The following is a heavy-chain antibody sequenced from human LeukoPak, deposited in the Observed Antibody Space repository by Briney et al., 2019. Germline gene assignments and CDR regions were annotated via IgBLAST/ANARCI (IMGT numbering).Heavy chain of an antibody. CDR3: ASCLGGSCYSDYYYYGMDV. J-gene: IGHJ6*02. D-gene: IGHD2-15*01. Sequence: GSLRLSCAASGFTVSSNYMSWVRQAPGKGLEWVSVIYSGGSTYYADSVKGRFTISRDNSKNTLYLQMNSLRAEDTAVYYCASCLGGSCYSDYYYYGMDVWGQGTTVTVSS. CDR2: IYSGGST. CDR1: GFTVSSNY. V-gene: IGHV3-53*01.